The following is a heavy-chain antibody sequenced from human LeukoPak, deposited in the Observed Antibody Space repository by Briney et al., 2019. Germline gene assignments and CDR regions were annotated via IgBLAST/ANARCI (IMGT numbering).Heavy chain of an antibody. V-gene: IGHV3-23*01. J-gene: IGHJ4*02. Sequence: GGSLRLSCAASGFTFSIYAMSWVRQAPGKGLEWVSAISGSGGYTYSADSVKGRFTISRDNSKNTLYLQMNSLRAEDTAVYYCVPRDPSRAGYWGQGTLVTVSS. CDR2: ISGSGGYT. CDR1: GFTFSIYA. CDR3: VPRDPSRAGY. D-gene: IGHD6-6*01.